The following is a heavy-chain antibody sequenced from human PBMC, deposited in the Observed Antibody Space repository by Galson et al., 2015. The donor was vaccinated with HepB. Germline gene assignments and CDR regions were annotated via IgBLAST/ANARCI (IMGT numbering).Heavy chain of an antibody. CDR2: IYPGDSDT. D-gene: IGHD6-13*01. CDR1: GYSFTSYW. J-gene: IGHJ4*02. V-gene: IGHV5-51*01. Sequence: QSGAEVKKPGESLKISCKGSGYSFTSYWIGWVRQMPGKGLEWMGIIYPGDSDTRYSPSFQGQVTISADKSISTAYLQWSSLKASDTAMYYCARYRIAAAGSLPFDYWGQGTLVTVSS. CDR3: ARYRIAAAGSLPFDY.